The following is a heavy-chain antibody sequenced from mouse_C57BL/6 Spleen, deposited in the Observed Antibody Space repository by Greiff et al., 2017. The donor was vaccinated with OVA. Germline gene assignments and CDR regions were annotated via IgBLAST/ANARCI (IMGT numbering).Heavy chain of an antibody. D-gene: IGHD2-14*01. CDR2: IDPSDSNT. CDR1: GYTFTSYW. CDR3: AIRGTRGWYFGV. J-gene: IGHJ1*03. V-gene: IGHV1-69*01. Sequence: QVQLQQPGAELVMPGASVKLSCKASGYTFTSYWMHWVKQRPGQGLEWIGEIDPSDSNTNYNQKFKGKSTLTVDKSSSTAYMQLSSLTSEDSAVYYCAIRGTRGWYFGVWGTGTTVTVSS.